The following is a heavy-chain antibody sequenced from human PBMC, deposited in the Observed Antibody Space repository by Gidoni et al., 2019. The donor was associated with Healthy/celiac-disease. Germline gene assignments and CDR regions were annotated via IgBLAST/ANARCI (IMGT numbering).Heavy chain of an antibody. CDR2: ISWNSGSI. CDR1: GFTFDAYA. Sequence: EVQLVVSGGGLVQPGRSLRLSCSASGFTFDAYAMHWVRQAAGKGLEWVSGISWNSGSIGYADSVKGRFTISRDNAKNSLYLQMNSLRAEDTALYYCAKDMSGKGYGMDVWGQGTTVTVSS. V-gene: IGHV3-9*01. CDR3: AKDMSGKGYGMDV. D-gene: IGHD3-3*01. J-gene: IGHJ6*02.